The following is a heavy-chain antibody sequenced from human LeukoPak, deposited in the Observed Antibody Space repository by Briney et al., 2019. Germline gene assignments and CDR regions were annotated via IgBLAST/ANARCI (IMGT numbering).Heavy chain of an antibody. D-gene: IGHD3-10*01. V-gene: IGHV3-21*01. Sequence: PGGSLRLSCAASGFTFSSYSMNWVRQAPGKGLEWVSSISSSSSYIYYADSVKGRFTISRDNAKNSLYLQMNSLRAEDTAVYYCARESMVRGVMGPWGQGTLVTVSS. CDR1: GFTFSSYS. CDR3: ARESMVRGVMGP. CDR2: ISSSSSYI. J-gene: IGHJ5*02.